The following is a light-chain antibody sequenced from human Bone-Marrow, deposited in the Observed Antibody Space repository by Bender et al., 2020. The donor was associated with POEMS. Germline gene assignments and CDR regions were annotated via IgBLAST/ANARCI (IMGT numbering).Light chain of an antibody. J-gene: IGLJ1*01. CDR2: EVT. CDR1: SSDVGAYNY. V-gene: IGLV2-8*01. CDR3: SSYAGRNNLIV. Sequence: QSALTQPPSASGSPGQSVTISCTGTSSDVGAYNYVSWYQQHPGKVPKLLIFEVTKRPSGVPDRFSGSKSGNTASLTVCGLQAEDEAVYYCSSYAGRNNLIVFGTGTKVTVL.